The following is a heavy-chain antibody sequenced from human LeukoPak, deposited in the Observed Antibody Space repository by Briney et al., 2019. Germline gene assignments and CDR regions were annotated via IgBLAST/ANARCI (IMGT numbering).Heavy chain of an antibody. CDR3: ARGIVGTIADTYYFDY. D-gene: IGHD1-26*01. V-gene: IGHV4-38-2*02. CDR1: GYSISSGYY. Sequence: SETLSLTCTVSGYSISSGYYWGWIRQPPGTGLEWIATIYHSVSSYYNPSLTSRVTISVDTSNNQFSLRLSSVTAADTAVYYCARGIVGTIADTYYFDYWGQGTMVTVSS. CDR2: IYHSVSS. J-gene: IGHJ4*03.